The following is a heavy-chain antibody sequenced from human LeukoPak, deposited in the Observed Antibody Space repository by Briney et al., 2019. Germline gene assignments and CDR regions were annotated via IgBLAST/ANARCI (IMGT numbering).Heavy chain of an antibody. CDR3: STWCNNDDC. CDR1: GFTFSNAW. D-gene: IGHD2-8*01. V-gene: IGHV3-15*01. J-gene: IGHJ4*02. CDR2: IRSKTDGGTA. Sequence: GESLRLSCAASGFTFSNAWMTWVRQAPGKGLEWVGRIRSKTDGGTADYAAPVKGRFTISRDDSKNTLYLQMNSLKTEDTAVYYCSTWCNNDDCWGQGSLVTVSS.